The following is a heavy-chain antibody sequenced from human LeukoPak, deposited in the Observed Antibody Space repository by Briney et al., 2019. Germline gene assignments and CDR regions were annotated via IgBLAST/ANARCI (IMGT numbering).Heavy chain of an antibody. J-gene: IGHJ4*02. V-gene: IGHV3-48*04. CDR1: GFTVSSNY. CDR3: AREEIAIDY. Sequence: GGSLRLSCAASGFTVSSNYMSWVRQAPGKGLEWVSYISSGTSTITYADSVRGRFTISRDDAKNSLYLQMNSLRAEDTALYYCAREEIAIDYWGQGTLVTVSS. D-gene: IGHD5-24*01. CDR2: ISSGTSTI.